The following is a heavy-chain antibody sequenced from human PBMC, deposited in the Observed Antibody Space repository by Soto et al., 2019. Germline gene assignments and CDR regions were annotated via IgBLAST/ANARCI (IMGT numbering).Heavy chain of an antibody. CDR2: INSGGSNI. CDR3: ARDVRGAN. J-gene: IGHJ4*02. CDR1: GFTFTDHY. V-gene: IGHV3-11*01. Sequence: QVQLVESGGGLVKPGGSLRLSCTASGFTFTDHYMTWIRQAPGKRLEWVSYINSGGSNIYYADSVRGRFTISRDNAKNSVYLQLSSRIAEDMAIYYCARDVRGANWGQGTLVIFSS. D-gene: IGHD3-10*01.